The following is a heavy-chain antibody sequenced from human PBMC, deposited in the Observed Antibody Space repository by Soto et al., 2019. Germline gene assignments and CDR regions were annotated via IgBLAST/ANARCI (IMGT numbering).Heavy chain of an antibody. Sequence: QAQLVQSGAEVKEPGASVKVSCKASGYSFTTSGITWVRQAPGQGLEWMGWISTYNGNTNYAQKLQDRVTLTTDTSTSTAYIELSSLRSDDTAVYYCARRLYGDYDYWGQGPLVTVSS. D-gene: IGHD4-17*01. CDR2: ISTYNGNT. J-gene: IGHJ4*02. V-gene: IGHV1-18*01. CDR1: GYSFTTSG. CDR3: ARRLYGDYDY.